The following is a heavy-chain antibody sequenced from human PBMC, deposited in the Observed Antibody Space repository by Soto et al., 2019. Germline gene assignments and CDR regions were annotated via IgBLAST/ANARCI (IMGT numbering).Heavy chain of an antibody. Sequence: SETLSLTCTVSGGSISSSSYYWGWIRQPPGKGLEWIGSIYYSGSTYYNPSLKSRVTISVDTSKNQFSLKLSSVTAADTAVYYCASFPTSYCSGGSCYSAFDIWGQGTMVTVSS. CDR2: IYYSGST. D-gene: IGHD2-15*01. J-gene: IGHJ3*02. V-gene: IGHV4-39*01. CDR3: ASFPTSYCSGGSCYSAFDI. CDR1: GGSISSSSYY.